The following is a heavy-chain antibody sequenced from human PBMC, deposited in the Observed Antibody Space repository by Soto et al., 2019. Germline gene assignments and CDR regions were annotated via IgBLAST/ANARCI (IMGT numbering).Heavy chain of an antibody. Sequence: KPSETLSLTCTVSGGSISSYYWSWIRQPPGKGLEWIGYIYYSGSTNYNPSLKSRVTISVDTSKNQFSLKLSSVTAADTAVYYCARRRNRIAGLDYWGQGTQVTVSS. J-gene: IGHJ4*02. D-gene: IGHD6-13*01. CDR2: IYYSGST. CDR1: GGSISSYY. V-gene: IGHV4-59*01. CDR3: ARRRNRIAGLDY.